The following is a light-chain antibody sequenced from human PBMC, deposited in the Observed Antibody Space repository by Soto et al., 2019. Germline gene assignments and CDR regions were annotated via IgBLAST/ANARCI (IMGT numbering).Light chain of an antibody. CDR3: QKYSSAPPFT. Sequence: DIPMTQSPSSLSASVGDRVTITCRASQDISNYLAWYQQKPGKVPKLLIYAASTLQSGVPSRFSGSGSGTDFTLTISSLQPEDVAAYYCQKYSSAPPFTFGPGTKVDIK. J-gene: IGKJ3*01. CDR1: QDISNY. CDR2: AAS. V-gene: IGKV1-27*01.